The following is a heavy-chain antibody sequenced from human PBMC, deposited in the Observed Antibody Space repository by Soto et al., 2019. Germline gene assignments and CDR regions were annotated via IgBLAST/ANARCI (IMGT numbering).Heavy chain of an antibody. CDR2: ISSSGSTI. J-gene: IGHJ6*02. D-gene: IGHD6-13*01. CDR1: GFTFSSYE. CDR3: ARTIARYGMDV. V-gene: IGHV3-48*03. Sequence: GGSLRLSCAASGFTFSSYEMNWVRQAPGKGLEWVSYISSSGSTIYYADSVKGRFTISRDNAKNSLYLQMNSLRAEDTAVYYCARTIARYGMDVWGQGTTVTVSS.